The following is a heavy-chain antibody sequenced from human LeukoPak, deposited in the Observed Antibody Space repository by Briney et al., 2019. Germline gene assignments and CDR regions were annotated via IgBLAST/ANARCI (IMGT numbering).Heavy chain of an antibody. CDR2: IYHSGST. D-gene: IGHD2-2*01. CDR3: ARYVVVPAAPPDY. Sequence: SETLSLTCAVSGYSISSGYYWGWIRQPPGKGLEWIGSIYHSGSTYYNPSFKSRVTISVDTSKNQFSLKLSSVTAADTAVYYCARYVVVPAAPPDYWGQGTLVTVSS. CDR1: GYSISSGYY. V-gene: IGHV4-38-2*01. J-gene: IGHJ4*02.